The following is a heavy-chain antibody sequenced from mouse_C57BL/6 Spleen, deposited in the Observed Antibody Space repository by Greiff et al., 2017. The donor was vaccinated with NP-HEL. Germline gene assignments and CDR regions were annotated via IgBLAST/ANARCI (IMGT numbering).Heavy chain of an antibody. CDR2: ISGGGGNT. CDR1: GFTFSSYT. D-gene: IGHD1-1*01. CDR3: ARDYGSSHWYFDV. V-gene: IGHV5-9*01. J-gene: IGHJ1*03. Sequence: DVMLVESGGGLVKPGGSLKLSCAASGFTFSSYTMSWVRQTPEKRLEWVATISGGGGNTYYPDSVKGRFTISRDNAKNTLYLQMSSLRSEDTALYYCARDYGSSHWYFDVWGTGTTVTVSS.